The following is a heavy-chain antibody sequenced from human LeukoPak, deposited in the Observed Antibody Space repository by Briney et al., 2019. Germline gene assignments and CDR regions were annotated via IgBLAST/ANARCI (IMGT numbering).Heavy chain of an antibody. J-gene: IGHJ3*02. CDR3: ARRPSAAFDI. CDR2: INPSGGST. CDR1: GYTFTSYY. Sequence: ASVKVSCKASGYTFTSYYMHWVRQAPGQGLEWMGIINPSGGSTTYAQKFQGRVTMTRDTSTSTVYLDLSSLRSEDTAVYYCARRPSAAFDIWGQGTMVTVSS. V-gene: IGHV1-46*01.